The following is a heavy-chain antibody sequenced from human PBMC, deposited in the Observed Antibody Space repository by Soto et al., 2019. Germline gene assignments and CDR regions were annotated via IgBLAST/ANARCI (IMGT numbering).Heavy chain of an antibody. Sequence: GGSLRLSCAASGFTFSNAWMSWVRQAPGKGLEWVSAISGSGGSTYYADSVKGRFTISRDNSKNTLYLQMNSLRAEDTAVYYCAKDIVATVWGLDYWGQGTLVTVSS. CDR2: ISGSGGST. V-gene: IGHV3-23*01. CDR3: AKDIVATVWGLDY. J-gene: IGHJ4*02. CDR1: GFTFSNAW. D-gene: IGHD5-12*01.